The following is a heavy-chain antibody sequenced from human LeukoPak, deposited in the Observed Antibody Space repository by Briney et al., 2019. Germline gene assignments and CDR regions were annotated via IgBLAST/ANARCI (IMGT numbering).Heavy chain of an antibody. CDR2: INLSGGST. J-gene: IGHJ4*02. Sequence: ASGTVSCKASGYRFTRYYMQWLRQAPGKGLEWMGIINLSGGSTSYAQKFQGRVNMTRDTSTSTVYMELRSLRSADTAVYYCARVDTYGYSGLDNWGQGTLVTVSS. V-gene: IGHV1-46*01. CDR3: ARVDTYGYSGLDN. CDR1: GYRFTRYY. D-gene: IGHD5-18*01.